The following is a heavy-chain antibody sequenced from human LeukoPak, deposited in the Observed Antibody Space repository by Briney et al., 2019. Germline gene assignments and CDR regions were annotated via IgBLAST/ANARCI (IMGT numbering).Heavy chain of an antibody. CDR3: ARYIVVRGMDV. J-gene: IGHJ6*03. CDR1: GGSISSGSYY. CDR2: INHSGST. Sequence: PSETLSLTCTVSGGSISSGSYYWSWIRQPPGKGLEWIGEINHSGSTNYNPSLKSRVTISVDTSKNQFSLKLSSVTAADTAVYYCARYIVVRGMDVWGKGTTVTISS. V-gene: IGHV4-39*07. D-gene: IGHD2-2*01.